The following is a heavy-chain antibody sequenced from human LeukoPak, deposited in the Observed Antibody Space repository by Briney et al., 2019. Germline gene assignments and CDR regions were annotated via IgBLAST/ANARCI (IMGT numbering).Heavy chain of an antibody. CDR3: ARDRSSFFFDY. V-gene: IGHV3-7*01. Sequence: GGSLRLSCAASGFTFSNFWMSWVRQAPGKGLEWVAKIKQDGSEKYYVDSVKGRFTISRDNAKSSLYLQMNNQRAEDTAVYFCARDRSSFFFDYWGQGTLVTVSS. D-gene: IGHD6-6*01. CDR2: IKQDGSEK. J-gene: IGHJ4*02. CDR1: GFTFSNFW.